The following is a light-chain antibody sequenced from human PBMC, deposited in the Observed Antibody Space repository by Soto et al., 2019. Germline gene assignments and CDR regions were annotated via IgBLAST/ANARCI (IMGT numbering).Light chain of an antibody. CDR1: QSVSSS. V-gene: IGKV3-15*01. CDR2: DAS. J-gene: IGKJ1*01. Sequence: EIVMTQSPATLSVSPGERATLSCRASQSVSSSLAWYQQKPGQAPRLLIYDASTRATGIPARFSGSGSGTEFTLTISSLQSEDFAVYYCQQYNNLWTFGQGTKVEIK. CDR3: QQYNNLWT.